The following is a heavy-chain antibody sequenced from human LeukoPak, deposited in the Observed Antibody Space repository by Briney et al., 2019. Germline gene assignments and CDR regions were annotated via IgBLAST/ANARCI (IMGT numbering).Heavy chain of an antibody. J-gene: IGHJ6*03. CDR3: ARLQWELLSYYYMDV. Sequence: GESLKISCKGSGYSFTSYWIGWVRQMPGKGLEWMGIIYPGDSDTRYSPSFQGQVTLSADKSISNAYLQWSSLKASDTAMYYCARLQWELLSYYYMDVWGKGTTVTVSS. V-gene: IGHV5-51*01. CDR1: GYSFTSYW. CDR2: IYPGDSDT. D-gene: IGHD1-26*01.